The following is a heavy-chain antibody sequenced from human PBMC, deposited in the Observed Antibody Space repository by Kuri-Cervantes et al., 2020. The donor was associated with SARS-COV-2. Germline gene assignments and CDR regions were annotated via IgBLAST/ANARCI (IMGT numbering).Heavy chain of an antibody. J-gene: IGHJ4*02. CDR1: GGSISSYY. D-gene: IGHD3-3*01. CDR2: VYTSGST. CDR3: ARHNRMEWLSCYFDY. Sequence: ESLKISCTVSGGSISSYYWNWIRQPAGKGLEWIGRVYTSGSTNYNSSLKRRVAISLDTSTNQFSLRLTSVTAADTAVYYCARHNRMEWLSCYFDYWGQGTLVTVSS. V-gene: IGHV4-4*07.